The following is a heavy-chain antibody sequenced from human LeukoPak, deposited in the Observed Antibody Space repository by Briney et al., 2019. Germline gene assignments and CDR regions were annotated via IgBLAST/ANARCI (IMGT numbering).Heavy chain of an antibody. CDR1: GYTFTGYY. CDR3: ARDSALSSLWSGYGYYMDV. J-gene: IGHJ6*03. V-gene: IGHV1-2*02. D-gene: IGHD3-3*01. CDR2: INPNSGGT. Sequence: VASVKVSCKASGYTFTGYYMHWVRQAPGQGLEWMGWINPNSGGTNYAQKFQGRVTMTRDTSISTAYMELSRLRSDDTAVYYCARDSALSSLWSGYGYYMDVWGKGTTVTVSS.